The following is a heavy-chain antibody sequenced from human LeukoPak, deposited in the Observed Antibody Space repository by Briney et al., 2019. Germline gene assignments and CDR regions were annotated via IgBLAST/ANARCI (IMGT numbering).Heavy chain of an antibody. CDR1: GVSISTYY. CDR2: IYDSGNT. V-gene: IGHV4-59*01. D-gene: IGHD1-14*01. J-gene: IGHJ4*02. Sequence: SETLSLTCTVSGVSISTYYWSWIRQPPGKGLEWIGYIYDSGNTNYNPSLKSRVTISIDTSKNQFSLKLSSVTAADTAVYYCARVGTYNFDYWGPGTLATVSS. CDR3: ARVGTYNFDY.